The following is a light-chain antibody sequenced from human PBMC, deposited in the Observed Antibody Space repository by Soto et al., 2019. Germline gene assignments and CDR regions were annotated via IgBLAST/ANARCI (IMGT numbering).Light chain of an antibody. CDR3: CSYAGSYV. V-gene: IGLV2-23*02. CDR2: EVS. CDR1: SSDVGSYNL. J-gene: IGLJ1*01. Sequence: QAVLTQPASVSGSPGQSITISCTGNSSDVGSYNLVSWYQQHPGKAPKVMIYEVSKRPSGVSNRFSGSKSGNAASLTISGLQAEDEADYYCCSYAGSYVFGTGTKVTVL.